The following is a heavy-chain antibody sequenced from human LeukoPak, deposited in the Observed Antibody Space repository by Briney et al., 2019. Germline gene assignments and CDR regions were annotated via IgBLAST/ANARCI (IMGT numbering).Heavy chain of an antibody. CDR2: INHSGST. CDR1: GGSFSGYY. J-gene: IGHJ6*02. Sequence: SETLSLTCAVYGGSFSGYYWSWIRQPPGKGLEWIGEINHSGSTNYNPSLKSRVTTSVDTSKNQFSLKLSSVTAADTAVYYCARGYAASSAHSTGMDVWGQGTTVTVSS. D-gene: IGHD2/OR15-2a*01. V-gene: IGHV4-34*01. CDR3: ARGYAASSAHSTGMDV.